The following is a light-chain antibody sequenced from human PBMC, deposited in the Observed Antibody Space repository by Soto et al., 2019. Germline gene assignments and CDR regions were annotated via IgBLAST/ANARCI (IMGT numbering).Light chain of an antibody. V-gene: IGKV3D-15*01. CDR3: QHDNSSPGT. Sequence: EIVMTQSPATLSLSPGERATLSCRASQSVSSYLACYQQQPGQAPRLLIYGASTSAGSLAAMCSGSGARTYFTLTISMQQQDDSVVYCYQHDNSSPGTFGQGTKVDIK. J-gene: IGKJ1*01. CDR2: GAS. CDR1: QSVSSY.